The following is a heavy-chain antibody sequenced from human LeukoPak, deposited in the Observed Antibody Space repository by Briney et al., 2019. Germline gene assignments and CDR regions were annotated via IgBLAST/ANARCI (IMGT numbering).Heavy chain of an antibody. Sequence: PGGSLRLSCAASGFTFSSYSMHWVRQAPGKGLEWVSSISSSSSYIYYADSVKGRFTISRDNAKNSLYLQMNSLRAEDTAVYYCARDLPTSEVGATGSFDYWGQGTLVTVSS. V-gene: IGHV3-21*01. D-gene: IGHD1-26*01. CDR2: ISSSSSYI. J-gene: IGHJ4*02. CDR1: GFTFSSYS. CDR3: ARDLPTSEVGATGSFDY.